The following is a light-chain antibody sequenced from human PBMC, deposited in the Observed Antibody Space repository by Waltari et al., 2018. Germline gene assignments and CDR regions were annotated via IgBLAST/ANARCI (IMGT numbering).Light chain of an antibody. CDR3: QQSYSTPIT. Sequence: DIQMTQSPSSLSASVGDRVTITCRASQSIRNYLNWYQQKPGKAPKLLIYAASSLQGGVPSSFSGSGSGTDFTLTISSLQPDDFATYYCQQSYSTPITFGQGTRLEIK. J-gene: IGKJ5*01. V-gene: IGKV1-39*01. CDR2: AAS. CDR1: QSIRNY.